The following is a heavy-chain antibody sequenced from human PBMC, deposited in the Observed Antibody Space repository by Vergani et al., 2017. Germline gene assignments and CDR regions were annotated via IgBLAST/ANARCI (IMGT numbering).Heavy chain of an antibody. D-gene: IGHD4-23*01. Sequence: EVQLLESGGGLVQPGGSLRLSCAASGFTFSSYAMSWVRQAPGKGLEWVSSISSSSSYIYYADSVKGRFTISRDNAKNSLYLQMNSLRAEDTAVYYCARARYGGNPDYWGQGTLVTVSS. CDR3: ARARYGGNPDY. CDR2: ISSSSSYI. J-gene: IGHJ4*02. V-gene: IGHV3-21*01. CDR1: GFTFSSYA.